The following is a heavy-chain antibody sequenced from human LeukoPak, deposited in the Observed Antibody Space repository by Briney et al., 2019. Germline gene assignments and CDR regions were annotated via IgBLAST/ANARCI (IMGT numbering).Heavy chain of an antibody. J-gene: IGHJ4*02. D-gene: IGHD6-13*01. Sequence: SETLSLTCAVSGYSISGGYYWGWIRQPPGKGLEGIGSIYHSGSTYYNPSLKSRVTISVDTSKNQFSLKLSSVTAADTAVYYCARCERAAQPPFDYWGQGTLVTVSS. CDR1: GYSISGGYY. CDR2: IYHSGST. V-gene: IGHV4-38-2*01. CDR3: ARCERAAQPPFDY.